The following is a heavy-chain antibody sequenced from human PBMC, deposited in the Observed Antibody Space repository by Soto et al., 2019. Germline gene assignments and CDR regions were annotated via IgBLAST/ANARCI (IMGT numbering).Heavy chain of an antibody. CDR2: INHSGST. J-gene: IGHJ6*02. CDR3: ARYYYGSGKGVRNYDYYGMDV. D-gene: IGHD3-10*01. Sequence: QVQLQQWGAGLLKPSETLSLTCAVYGGSFSGYYWSWIRQPPGKGLEWIGEINHSGSTNYNPSLKSRVTMPVDTSKTQFSLKLISVTAADTAVYYCARYYYGSGKGVRNYDYYGMDVWGQGSTVTVSS. V-gene: IGHV4-34*01. CDR1: GGSFSGYY.